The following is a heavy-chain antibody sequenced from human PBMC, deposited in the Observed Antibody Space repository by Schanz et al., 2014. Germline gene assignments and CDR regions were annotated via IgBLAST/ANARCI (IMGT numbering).Heavy chain of an antibody. V-gene: IGHV4-34*01. CDR2: INHSGST. CDR3: ARGPDSTSADVTRGRRRYYFDY. CDR1: SVSFSGYY. D-gene: IGHD6-13*01. Sequence: QVQLQQWGAGLLKPSETLSLSCAVYSVSFSGYYWSWIRQPPGKGLEWIGEINHSGSTNYNPSLKSRVTISVDTSKNQFSLKLSSVTAADTAVYYCARGPDSTSADVTRGRRRYYFDYWGQGTLVTVSS. J-gene: IGHJ4*02.